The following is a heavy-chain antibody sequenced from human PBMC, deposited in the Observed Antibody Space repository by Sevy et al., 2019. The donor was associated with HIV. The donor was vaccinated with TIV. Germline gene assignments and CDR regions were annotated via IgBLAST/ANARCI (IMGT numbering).Heavy chain of an antibody. Sequence: SETLSLTCTVSGGSITSLYWNWIRQPPGKGLERIATIYYNGHINYNPSLKSRVTLSLDTSTNPFSLRLSSVTAADTAMYYCAGENAWGRGYSWGQGTLVTVSS. J-gene: IGHJ4*02. CDR1: GGSITSLY. CDR2: IYYNGHI. V-gene: IGHV4-59*08. CDR3: AGENAWGRGYS. D-gene: IGHD1-26*01.